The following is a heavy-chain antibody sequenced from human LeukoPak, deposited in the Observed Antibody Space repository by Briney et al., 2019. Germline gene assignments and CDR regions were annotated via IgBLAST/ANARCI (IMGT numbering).Heavy chain of an antibody. CDR1: GFTFDDYA. Sequence: GESLRLSCAASGFTFDDYAMHWVRQAPGKGLEWVSLISWDGGSTYYADSVKGRFTISRDNSKNSLYLQMNSLRAEDTALYYCAKGAAGASGDYLLDYWGQGTLVTVSS. V-gene: IGHV3-43D*03. CDR3: AKGAAGASGDYLLDY. J-gene: IGHJ4*02. D-gene: IGHD4-17*01. CDR2: ISWDGGST.